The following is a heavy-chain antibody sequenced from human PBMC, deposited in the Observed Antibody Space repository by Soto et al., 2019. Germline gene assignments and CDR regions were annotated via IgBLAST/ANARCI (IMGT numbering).Heavy chain of an antibody. V-gene: IGHV1-46*03. D-gene: IGHD1-26*01. CDR3: ARIGAIVGASYYYYYSMDV. CDR1: GYTFTSYY. Sequence: QVQLVQSGAEVKKPGASVKVSCKASGYTFTSYYMHWVRQAPGQGLEWMGIINPSGGSTNYAQKFQGRVTWTRDTSTSTMYMELSGLRSEDTAVYYCARIGAIVGASYYYYYSMDVWGQGTTVTVSS. CDR2: INPSGGST. J-gene: IGHJ6*02.